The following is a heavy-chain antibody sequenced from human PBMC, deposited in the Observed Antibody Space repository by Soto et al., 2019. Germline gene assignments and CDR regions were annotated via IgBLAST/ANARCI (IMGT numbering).Heavy chain of an antibody. D-gene: IGHD3-10*01. CDR1: GFTFSSYA. V-gene: IGHV3-30-3*01. J-gene: IGHJ6*02. CDR3: ARDRWTLLWFGDEYYYYGMDV. Sequence: PGGSLRLSCAASGFTFSSYAMHWVRQAPGKGLEWVAVISYDGSNKYYADSVKGRFTISRDNSKNTLYLQMNSLRAEDTAVYYCARDRWTLLWFGDEYYYYGMDVRGQGTTVTVSS. CDR2: ISYDGSNK.